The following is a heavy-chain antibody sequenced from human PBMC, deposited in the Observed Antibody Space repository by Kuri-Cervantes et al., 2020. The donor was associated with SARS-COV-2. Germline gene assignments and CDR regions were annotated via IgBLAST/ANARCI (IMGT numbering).Heavy chain of an antibody. J-gene: IGHJ4*02. CDR2: IIPIFGTA. V-gene: IGHV1-69*05. CDR3: ARYFGVITVDY. Sequence: SVKVSCKASGYTFTSYDINWVRQAPGQGLEWMGGIIPIFGTANYAQKFQGRVTITTNESTSTAYMELSSLRVEDTAVYYCARYFGVITVDYWGRGTLVTVSS. CDR1: GYTFTSYD. D-gene: IGHD3-3*01.